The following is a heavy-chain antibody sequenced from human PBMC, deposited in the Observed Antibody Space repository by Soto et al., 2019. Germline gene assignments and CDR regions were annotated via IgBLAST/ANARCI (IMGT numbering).Heavy chain of an antibody. CDR2: ISYDGRKK. V-gene: IGHV3-30*18. D-gene: IGHD3-10*01. J-gene: IGHJ6*02. Sequence: QVQLVESGGGVVQPGRSLRLSCAASGFTFSTYGMHWVRQAPGKGLEWVAVISYDGRKKYHAESVKGRFTISRDNSKNTLYLQMNSLRAEDTAVYYCAKEVAVIQFNYGMDFWGPGTTVTVSS. CDR1: GFTFSTYG. CDR3: AKEVAVIQFNYGMDF.